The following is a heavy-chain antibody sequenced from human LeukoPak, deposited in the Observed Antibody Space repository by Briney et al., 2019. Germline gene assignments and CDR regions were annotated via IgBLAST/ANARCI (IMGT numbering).Heavy chain of an antibody. D-gene: IGHD4-17*01. CDR1: GYTFTSYY. CDR2: INPSGGST. V-gene: IGHV1-46*01. Sequence: GASVKVSCKASGYTFTSYYMHWVRQAPGQGLEWMGIINPSGGSTSCAQKFQGRVTMTRNTSISTAYMELSSLRSEDTAVYYCARWTGDSTVTGFGYWGQGTLVTVSS. CDR3: ARWTGDSTVTGFGY. J-gene: IGHJ4*02.